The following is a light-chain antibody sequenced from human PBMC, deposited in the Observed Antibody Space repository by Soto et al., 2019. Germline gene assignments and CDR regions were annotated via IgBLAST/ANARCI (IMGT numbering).Light chain of an antibody. Sequence: QSVLTQPPSVSGAPGQRVTISCTGSRSNIGAGYDVHWYQQLPGTAPKLLIYGNSNRPSGVPDRFSGSKSGTSASLAITGLQAEDEADYYCHSYASSLSHVFGTGTKLTVL. CDR1: RSNIGAGYD. V-gene: IGLV1-40*01. J-gene: IGLJ1*01. CDR3: HSYASSLSHV. CDR2: GNS.